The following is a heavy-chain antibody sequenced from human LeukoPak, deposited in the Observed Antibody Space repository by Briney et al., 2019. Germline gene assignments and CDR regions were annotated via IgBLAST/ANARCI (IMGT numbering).Heavy chain of an antibody. Sequence: ASVKVSCKASGYTFTSYGISWVRQAPGQGLEWMGWISAYNGNTNYAQKLQGRVTMTTDTSTSTAYMELRSLRSDDTAVYYCASRPILTGYFPFDYWGQGTLVTVSS. CDR2: ISAYNGNT. J-gene: IGHJ4*02. CDR3: ASRPILTGYFPFDY. CDR1: GYTFTSYG. V-gene: IGHV1-18*01. D-gene: IGHD3-9*01.